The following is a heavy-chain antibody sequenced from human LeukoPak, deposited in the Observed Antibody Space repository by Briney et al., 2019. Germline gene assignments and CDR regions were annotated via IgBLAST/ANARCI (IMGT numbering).Heavy chain of an antibody. D-gene: IGHD3-3*01. Sequence: GGSLRLSCAASGFTFSSYSMNWVRQAPGKGLEWVSYISSSSSTIYYADSVKGRFTISRDNAKNSLYLQMNSLRAEDMAVYYCASAYDFWSGYHLLDYWGQGTLVTVSS. CDR3: ASAYDFWSGYHLLDY. V-gene: IGHV3-48*01. J-gene: IGHJ4*02. CDR2: ISSSSSTI. CDR1: GFTFSSYS.